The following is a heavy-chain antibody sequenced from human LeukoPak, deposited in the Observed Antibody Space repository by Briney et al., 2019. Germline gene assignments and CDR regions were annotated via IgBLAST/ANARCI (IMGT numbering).Heavy chain of an antibody. V-gene: IGHV1-69*02. CDR3: AAYCSSTSGYPVVDY. Sequence: ASVKVSCKASGGTFSSYTISWVRQAPGQGLEWMGRIIPILGIANYAQKFQGRVTITADKSTSTAYMELSSLRSEDTAVYYCAAYCSSTSGYPVVDYWGQGTLVTVSS. D-gene: IGHD2-2*01. J-gene: IGHJ4*02. CDR2: IIPILGIA. CDR1: GGTFSSYT.